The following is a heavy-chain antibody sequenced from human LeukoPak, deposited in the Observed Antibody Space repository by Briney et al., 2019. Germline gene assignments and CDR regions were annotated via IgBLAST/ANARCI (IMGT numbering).Heavy chain of an antibody. V-gene: IGHV3-23*01. CDR2: ISGSGGST. Sequence: GGSLRLSCAASGFTFSSYAMSSVCQAPGKGLWWGSAISGSGGSTYYADSVKGRFTISRDNSKNTLYLQMNSLRAEDTAVYYCAKDSSQLRRPNAFDIWGQGTMVTVSS. J-gene: IGHJ3*02. CDR3: AKDSSQLRRPNAFDI. D-gene: IGHD2-2*01. CDR1: GFTFSSYA.